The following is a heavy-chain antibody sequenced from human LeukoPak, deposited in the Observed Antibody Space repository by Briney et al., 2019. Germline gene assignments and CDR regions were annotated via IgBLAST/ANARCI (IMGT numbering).Heavy chain of an antibody. CDR1: GGSISNYY. CDR2: IYYSGST. CDR3: ARGGNYGDYDGYFDY. D-gene: IGHD4-17*01. J-gene: IGHJ4*02. V-gene: IGHV4-59*08. Sequence: SETLSLTCTVSGGSISNYYGNWIRQPPGKGLEWMGYIYYSGSTNYNPSLRSRVTISVDTSKNQFSLKLSSVTAADTAVYYCARGGNYGDYDGYFDYWGQGTLATVSS.